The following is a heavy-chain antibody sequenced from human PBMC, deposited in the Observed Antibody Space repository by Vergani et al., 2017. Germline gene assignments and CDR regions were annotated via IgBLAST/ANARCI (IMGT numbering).Heavy chain of an antibody. V-gene: IGHV1-18*01. J-gene: IGHJ6*03. D-gene: IGHD4-23*01. Sequence: QVQLVQSGAEVKKPGASVKDSCKASGYTFTSYGISWVRQAPGQGLEWMGWISAYNGNTNYAQKPKGRVTMTTDTSTSTAYMEQRSLRSDDTAVYYCAGEVERWGNDYYYYYXMDVWGKGTTVTVSS. CDR2: ISAYNGNT. CDR3: AGEVERWGNDYYYYYXMDV. CDR1: GYTFTSYG.